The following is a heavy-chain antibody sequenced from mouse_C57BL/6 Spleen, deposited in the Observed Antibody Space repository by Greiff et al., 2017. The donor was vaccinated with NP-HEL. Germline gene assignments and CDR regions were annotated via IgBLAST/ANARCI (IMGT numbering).Heavy chain of an antibody. CDR2: IYPGDGGT. CDR3: AREVITTEVRYVEV. V-gene: IGHV1-80*01. J-gene: IGHJ1*03. Sequence: VQLQQSGAELVKPGASVKISCKASGYSFSSYWMNWVKQRPGKGLEWIGQIYPGDGGTNYNGKFKGKAPLTADKSSSTAYMPLSSLTSEDSAVYFCAREVITTEVRYVEVWGTGTTVTVSS. D-gene: IGHD1-1*01. CDR1: GYSFSSYW.